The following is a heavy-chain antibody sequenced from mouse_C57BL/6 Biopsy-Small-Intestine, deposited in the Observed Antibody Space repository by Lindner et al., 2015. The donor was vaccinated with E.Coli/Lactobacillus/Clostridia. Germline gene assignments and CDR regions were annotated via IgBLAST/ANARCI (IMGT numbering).Heavy chain of an antibody. V-gene: IGHV1-81*01. CDR2: IIPIFGTA. CDR1: GGTFSSYA. D-gene: IGHD1-1*01. CDR3: ARAYRGYSSGWYYYYGMNV. Sequence: SVKVSCKASGGTFSSYAISWVRQAPGQGLEWMGRIIPIFGTANYAQKFQGRVTITADESTSTAYMELSSLRSEDTAVYYCARAYRGYSSGWYYYYGMNVWGQGTTVTVSS. J-gene: IGHJ1*01.